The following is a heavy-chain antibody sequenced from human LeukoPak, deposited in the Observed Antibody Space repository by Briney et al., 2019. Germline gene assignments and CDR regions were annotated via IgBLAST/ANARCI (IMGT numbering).Heavy chain of an antibody. CDR1: GVSFSTYY. Sequence: SETLSLTCTASGVSFSTYYWSWIRQPPGKGLEWIGYIYYSGSTDYNPSLKSRVTMSLDTSKNQFSLNLSSVTAADTALYYCARAVITFGGAVAKGFDCWGQGTLVTVSS. D-gene: IGHD3-16*01. CDR3: ARAVITFGGAVAKGFDC. J-gene: IGHJ4*02. V-gene: IGHV4-59*01. CDR2: IYYSGST.